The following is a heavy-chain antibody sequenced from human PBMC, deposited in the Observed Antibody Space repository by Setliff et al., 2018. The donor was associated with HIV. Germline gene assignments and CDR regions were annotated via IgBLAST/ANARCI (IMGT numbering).Heavy chain of an antibody. CDR2: IIPIFGTA. CDR3: ARDRYSSGWSWFDP. CDR1: GGTFSSYA. J-gene: IGHJ5*02. Sequence: GASVKVSCKASGGTFSSYAISWVRQAPGQGLEWMGGIIPIFGTANYAQKFQGRVTITADESTSTAYMELSSLRSEGTAVYYCARDRYSSGWSWFDPWGQGTLVTVSS. D-gene: IGHD6-19*01. V-gene: IGHV1-69*13.